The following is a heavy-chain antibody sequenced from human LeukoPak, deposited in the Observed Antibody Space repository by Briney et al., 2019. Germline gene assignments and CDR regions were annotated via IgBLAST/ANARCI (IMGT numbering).Heavy chain of an antibody. V-gene: IGHV1-69*05. CDR1: GGTFSSYA. J-gene: IGHJ3*02. D-gene: IGHD1-26*01. Sequence: VASVKVSCKASGGTFSSYAISWVRQAPGQGLEWMGGIIPIFGTANYAQKFQGRVTITTDESTSTAYMELSSLRSEDTAVYYCARVGLQWELLDAFDIWGQGTMVTV. CDR2: IIPIFGTA. CDR3: ARVGLQWELLDAFDI.